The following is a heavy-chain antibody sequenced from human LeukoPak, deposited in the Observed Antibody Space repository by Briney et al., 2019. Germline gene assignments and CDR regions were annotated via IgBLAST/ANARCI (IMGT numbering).Heavy chain of an antibody. CDR1: GGSISSYY. D-gene: IGHD3-10*01. Sequence: SETLSLTCTVSGGSISSYYWSWIRQPPGKGLEWIGYIYYSGSTNYNPSLKSRVTISVDTSKDQFSLKLSSVTAADTAVYYCARESDYYGSGSLDWGQGTLVTVSS. CDR3: ARESDYYGSGSLD. CDR2: IYYSGST. V-gene: IGHV4-59*01. J-gene: IGHJ4*02.